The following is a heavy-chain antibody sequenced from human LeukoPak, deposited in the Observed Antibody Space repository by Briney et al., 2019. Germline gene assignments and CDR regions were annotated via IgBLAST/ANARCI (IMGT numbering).Heavy chain of an antibody. D-gene: IGHD5-24*01. CDR1: GFNFMQYG. J-gene: IGHJ2*01. CDR2: IHPTSINT. V-gene: IGHV3-23*05. CDR3: AKWGWLQSRDWYFDL. Sequence: GGTLRLSCVGSGFNFMQYGMMWVRQAPGKGLEWVSTIHPTSINTHHADSVKGRFTISIDSSKNTLYLHLNGLRAEETDVYYCAKWGWLQSRDWYFDLWGRGNLVTVSS.